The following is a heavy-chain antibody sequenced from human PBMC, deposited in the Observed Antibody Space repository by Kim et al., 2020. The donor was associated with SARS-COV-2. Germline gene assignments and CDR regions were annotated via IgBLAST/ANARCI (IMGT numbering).Heavy chain of an antibody. J-gene: IGHJ4*02. V-gene: IGHV4-39*01. Sequence: GRTYYNPPLKGRVTQSVDTTKNLFSLKLGSVTAADTAVYYCARVGSYGEDYWGQGTLVTVSS. CDR2: GRT. D-gene: IGHD5-18*01. CDR3: ARVGSYGEDY.